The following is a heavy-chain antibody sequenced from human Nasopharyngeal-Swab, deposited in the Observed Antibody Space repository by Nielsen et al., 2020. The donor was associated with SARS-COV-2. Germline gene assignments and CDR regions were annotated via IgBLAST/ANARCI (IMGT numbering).Heavy chain of an antibody. CDR3: ARGRGSSPPRYFDY. V-gene: IGHV3-21*06. D-gene: IGHD3-10*01. J-gene: IGHJ4*02. CDR2: ISSVSKYI. CDR1: GFTFNEYN. Sequence: LSLTCAASGFTFNEYNMNWVRQVPGKGLEWVSTISSVSKYIFDADSVRGRFTISRDNAKSSLYLQMNSLRAEDTAVYYCARGRGSSPPRYFDYWGQGILVTVSS.